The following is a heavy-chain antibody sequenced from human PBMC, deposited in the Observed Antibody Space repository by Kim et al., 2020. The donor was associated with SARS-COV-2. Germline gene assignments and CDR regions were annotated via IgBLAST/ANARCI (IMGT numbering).Heavy chain of an antibody. CDR2: IYYSGST. D-gene: IGHD3-3*01. Sequence: SETLSLTCTVSGGSISSGDYYWSWIRQPPGKGLEWIGYIYYSGSTYYNPSLKSRVTISVDTSKNQFSLKLSSVTAADTAVYYCARVRVSITIFGVVTRLFGDWGRGALVTVSS. CDR1: GGSISSGDYY. J-gene: IGHJ4*02. CDR3: ARVRVSITIFGVVTRLFGD. V-gene: IGHV4-30-4*01.